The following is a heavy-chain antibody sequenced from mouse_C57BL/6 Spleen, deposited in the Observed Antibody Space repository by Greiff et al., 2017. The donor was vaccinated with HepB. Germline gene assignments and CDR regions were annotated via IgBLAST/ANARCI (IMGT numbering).Heavy chain of an antibody. CDR2: ISDGGSYT. J-gene: IGHJ1*03. CDR1: GFTFSSYS. CDR3: ARDKSDWYFDV. V-gene: IGHV5-4*01. Sequence: EVKLMESGGGLVKPGGSLKLSCAASGFTFSSYSMSWVRQTPEKRLEWVATISDGGSYTYYPDNVKGRYTISRDNDKNNLYLQMSHLKSEDTAMYYCARDKSDWYFDVWGTGTTLTVSS.